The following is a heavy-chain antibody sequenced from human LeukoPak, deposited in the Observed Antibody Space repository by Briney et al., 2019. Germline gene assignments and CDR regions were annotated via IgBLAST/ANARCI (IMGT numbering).Heavy chain of an antibody. Sequence: ASVKVSCKASGYTFTSYYMHWVRQAPGQGLEWMGIINPSGGSTSYAQKFQGRVTMTRDTSTSTVYMELSSLRSEDTAAYYCARGWSSGDYGGYFDYWGQGTLVTVSS. CDR2: INPSGGST. V-gene: IGHV1-46*01. D-gene: IGHD4-17*01. CDR3: ARGWSSGDYGGYFDY. J-gene: IGHJ4*02. CDR1: GYTFTSYY.